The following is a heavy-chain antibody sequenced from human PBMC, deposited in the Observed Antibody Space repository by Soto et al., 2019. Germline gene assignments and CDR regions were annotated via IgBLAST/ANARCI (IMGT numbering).Heavy chain of an antibody. J-gene: IGHJ4*02. CDR1: RFTFNSHA. V-gene: IGHV3-23*01. CDR2: VSGSCTDT. Sequence: HRGVSLRLSSADSRFTFNSHAMSWVRQSPGKGLGWVSGVSGSCTDTYYADSVKGRFTISRDNSTNTMYLPMNTLIAEDTAVYYCAKDTLSYVWGNYRPFCFDSWGQGTLVTVSS. CDR3: AKDTLSYVWGNYRPFCFDS. D-gene: IGHD3-16*02.